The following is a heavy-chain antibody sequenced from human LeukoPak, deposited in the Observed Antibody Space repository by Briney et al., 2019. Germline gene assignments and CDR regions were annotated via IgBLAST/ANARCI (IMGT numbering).Heavy chain of an antibody. CDR1: GGSISSYY. CDR3: ARDPDDSSEGWFDP. J-gene: IGHJ5*02. CDR2: IYTSGST. Sequence: SETLSLTCTVSGGSISSYYWSWIRQPAGKGLEWIGRIYTSGSTNYNPSLKSRVTMSVDTSKNQFSLKLSSVTAADTAVYYCARDPDDSSEGWFDPWAGEPWSPSPQ. D-gene: IGHD3-22*01. V-gene: IGHV4-4*07.